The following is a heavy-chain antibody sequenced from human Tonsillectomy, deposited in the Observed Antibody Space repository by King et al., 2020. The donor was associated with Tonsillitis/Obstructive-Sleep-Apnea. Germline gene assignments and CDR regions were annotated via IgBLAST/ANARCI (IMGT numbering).Heavy chain of an antibody. Sequence: QLQESGPGLVKPSETLSLTCTVSGGSIRTYYWSWIRQPPGKGLEWIGYIYYSGSTNHNPSLKSRVSISADTSKNQFSLKLSSVTAADTAVYYCARGETTVVFNAFDIWGQGTMVTVSS. CDR3: ARGETTVVFNAFDI. J-gene: IGHJ3*02. D-gene: IGHD4-23*01. CDR1: GGSIRTYY. CDR2: IYYSGST. V-gene: IGHV4-59*01.